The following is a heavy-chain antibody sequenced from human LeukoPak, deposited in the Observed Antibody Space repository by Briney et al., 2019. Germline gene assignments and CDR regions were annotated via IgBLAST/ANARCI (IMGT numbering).Heavy chain of an antibody. Sequence: GRSLRLSCTASGFSFSGYALHWVRQAPGKGLEWVTLISYDGINKNYADSVKGRFTISRDNAKNSLYLQMNSLRDEDTAVYYCARERGGSWLDYWGQGTLVTVSS. CDR1: GFSFSGYA. V-gene: IGHV3-30-3*01. CDR3: ARERGGSWLDY. J-gene: IGHJ4*02. D-gene: IGHD6-13*01. CDR2: ISYDGINK.